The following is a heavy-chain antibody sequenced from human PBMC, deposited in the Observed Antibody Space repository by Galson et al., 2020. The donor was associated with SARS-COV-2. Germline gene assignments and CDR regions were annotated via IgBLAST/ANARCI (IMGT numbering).Heavy chain of an antibody. CDR2: INPKSGGP. J-gene: IGHJ6*02. Sequence: ASVKVSCKASGYTFTDYYIHWVRQAPGQGLEWMGWINPKSGGPNYAQKFKGRVTMTRDTSITTAYMELSRLRADDTAVYYCARLRYYDVLTGYIVDVWGQGTMVTVSS. V-gene: IGHV1-2*02. CDR1: GYTFTDYY. CDR3: ARLRYYDVLTGYIVDV. D-gene: IGHD3-9*01.